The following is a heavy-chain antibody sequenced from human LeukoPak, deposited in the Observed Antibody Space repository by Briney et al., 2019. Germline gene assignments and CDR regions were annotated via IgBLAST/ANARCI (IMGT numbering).Heavy chain of an antibody. D-gene: IGHD2-8*01. CDR2: ISAYNGNT. CDR1: GYTFTSYG. J-gene: IGHJ4*02. V-gene: IGHV1-18*01. CDR3: ARVGSYCTTISCFDY. Sequence: ASVKVSCKASGYTFTSYGISWVRQAPGQGLEWMGWISAYNGNTNYAQKLQGRATMTTDTSTNTAYVELRSLRSDDTAVYYCARVGSYCTTISCFDYWGQGTLVTVSS.